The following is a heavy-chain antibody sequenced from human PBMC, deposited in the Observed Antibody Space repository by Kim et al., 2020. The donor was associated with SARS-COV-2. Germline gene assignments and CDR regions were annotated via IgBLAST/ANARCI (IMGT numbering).Heavy chain of an antibody. J-gene: IGHJ4*02. CDR3: ARVGATTRDFDY. V-gene: IGHV4-59*01. D-gene: IGHD1-26*01. Sequence: YTPSLKMRVAISVDTSKNRFSLKLSSVTAADTAVYFCARVGATTRDFDYWGQGTLVTVSS.